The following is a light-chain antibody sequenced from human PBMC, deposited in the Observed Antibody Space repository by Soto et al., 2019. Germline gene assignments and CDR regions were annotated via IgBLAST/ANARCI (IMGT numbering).Light chain of an antibody. Sequence: QSALTQPASVSGSPGQSITISCTGTSSDVGNYDLVSWFQHHPDKAPKLIIYEDSKRPSGVSSRFSGSKSGNTASLTVSGLQAEDEAHYYCCSYAGSATIFGGGTKLTVL. CDR3: CSYAGSATI. CDR2: EDS. V-gene: IGLV2-23*01. CDR1: SSDVGNYDL. J-gene: IGLJ2*01.